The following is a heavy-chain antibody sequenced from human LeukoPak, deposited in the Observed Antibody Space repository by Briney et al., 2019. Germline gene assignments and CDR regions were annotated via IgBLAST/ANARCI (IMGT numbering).Heavy chain of an antibody. J-gene: IGHJ4*02. CDR2: IYTSGST. D-gene: IGHD2-2*01. Sequence: KSSETLSLTCTVSGGSISSGSYYWSWIRQPAGKGLEWIGRIYTSGSTNYNPSLKSRVTISVDTSKNQFSLKLSSATAADTAVYYCAREYCSSTSCYDHYFDYWGQGTLVTVSS. CDR1: GGSISSGSYY. CDR3: AREYCSSTSCYDHYFDY. V-gene: IGHV4-61*02.